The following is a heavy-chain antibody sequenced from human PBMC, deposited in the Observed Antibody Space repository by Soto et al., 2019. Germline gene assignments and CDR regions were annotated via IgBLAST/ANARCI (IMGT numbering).Heavy chain of an antibody. Sequence: PSQTLSLTCVISGDSVPSYSAAWNWIRQSPSGGLEWLGRTYYRSRFFSDYAESVKSRIIINPDTSKNQFSLQLKSVTPEDTAVYYCVRDRYSSSGWFDPWGQGTPVTVSS. CDR2: TYYRSRFFS. V-gene: IGHV6-1*01. CDR1: GDSVPSYSAA. D-gene: IGHD3-10*01. CDR3: VRDRYSSSGWFDP. J-gene: IGHJ5*02.